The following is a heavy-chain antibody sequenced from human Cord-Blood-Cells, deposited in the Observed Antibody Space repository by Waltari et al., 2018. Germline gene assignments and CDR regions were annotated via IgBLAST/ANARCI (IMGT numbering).Heavy chain of an antibody. V-gene: IGHV4-39*01. Sequence: QLQLQESGPGLVKPSETLSLTCTVSGGSISSSSYYWGWIRQPPGKGLEWIGSIYYSGSTYYNPSLKSRVTISVDTSKNQCALKLSSVTAADTAAYYCASAWSIAARPESWYFDLWGRGTLVTVSS. CDR2: IYYSGST. J-gene: IGHJ2*01. CDR1: GGSISSSSYY. CDR3: ASAWSIAARPESWYFDL. D-gene: IGHD6-6*01.